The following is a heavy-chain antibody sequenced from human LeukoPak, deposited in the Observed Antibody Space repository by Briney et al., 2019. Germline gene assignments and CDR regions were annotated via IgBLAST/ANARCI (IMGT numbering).Heavy chain of an antibody. CDR1: GFTFSSYG. CDR2: LSGSGGST. CDR3: AKAPADFYGSGSYYNPTYFDY. V-gene: IGHV3-23*01. Sequence: GGSLRLSCAASGFTFSSYGMTWVRQAPGKGLEWVSALSGSGGSTYYADSVKGRFTISRDNSKDTLYLQMNSLRAEDTAVYYCAKAPADFYGSGSYYNPTYFDYRGQGTLVTVSS. J-gene: IGHJ4*02. D-gene: IGHD3-10*01.